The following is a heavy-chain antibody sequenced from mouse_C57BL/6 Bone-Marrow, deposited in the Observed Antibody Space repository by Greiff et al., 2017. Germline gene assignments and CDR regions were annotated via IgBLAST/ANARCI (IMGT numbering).Heavy chain of an antibody. D-gene: IGHD3-3*01. Sequence: QVQLQQPGAELVRPGTSVKLSCKASGYTFTSYWMHWVKQRPGQGLEWIGVIDPSDSYTNYTQKFKGKATLTVDTSSSTAYMQLSSLTSEDSAVCGCAKGRNPDYWGQGTTLTVSA. J-gene: IGHJ2*01. CDR2: IDPSDSYT. CDR3: AKGRNPDY. V-gene: IGHV1-59*01. CDR1: GYTFTSYW.